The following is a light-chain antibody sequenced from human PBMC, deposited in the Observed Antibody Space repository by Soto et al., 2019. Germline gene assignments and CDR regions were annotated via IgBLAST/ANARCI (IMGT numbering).Light chain of an antibody. Sequence: DIQMTQFPASLSASVGDRVTITCRASQSISSYLNWYQQKPGKAPKLLIYTASSLQSGVPSRFSGSESGTDFTLTISSLQPEDFATYYCQQSYSAPPYTFGQGTKLEIK. J-gene: IGKJ2*01. CDR2: TAS. CDR3: QQSYSAPPYT. CDR1: QSISSY. V-gene: IGKV1-39*01.